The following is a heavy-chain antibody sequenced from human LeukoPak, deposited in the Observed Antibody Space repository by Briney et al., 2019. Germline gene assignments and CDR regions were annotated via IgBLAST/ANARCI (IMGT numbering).Heavy chain of an antibody. Sequence: SETLSLTCTVSGGSISSYYWSWIRQPAGKGLEWIGRIYTSGSTNFNPSLKSRVTMSVDTSKNQFSLKLSSVTAADTAVYYCARGPDSSGWYKFDYWGQGTLVTVSS. D-gene: IGHD6-19*01. V-gene: IGHV4-4*07. CDR2: IYTSGST. CDR1: GGSISSYY. J-gene: IGHJ4*02. CDR3: ARGPDSSGWYKFDY.